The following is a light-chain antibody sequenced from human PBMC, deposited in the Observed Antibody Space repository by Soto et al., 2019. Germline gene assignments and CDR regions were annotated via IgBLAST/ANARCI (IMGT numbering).Light chain of an antibody. CDR1: NREVVGYNY. CDR3: SSYAASNNFYFV. J-gene: IGLJ3*02. V-gene: IGLV2-8*01. CDR2: EVT. Sequence: QPPPPSRAPWQSVTHSLPGNNREVVGYNYVSWYQQYPGRAPKLMIYEVTKRPSGVPDRFSGSKSGNTASLTVSGLQAEDEADYYCSSYAASNNFYFVFGGGTKVTVL.